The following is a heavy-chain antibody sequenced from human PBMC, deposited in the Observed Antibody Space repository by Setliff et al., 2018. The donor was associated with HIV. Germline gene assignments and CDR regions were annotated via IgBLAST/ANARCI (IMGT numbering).Heavy chain of an antibody. CDR1: GYTFTNYD. D-gene: IGHD3-16*02. J-gene: IGHJ4*02. CDR3: ARRAGHYDYVWGSYRYTYFDY. CDR2: MNPDSGLT. Sequence: ASVKVSCKASGYTFTNYDINWVRQVPGQGLEWMGRMNPDSGLTDYAPKLQGRVIMTRNTSITTAYMQVTRLRSDDTAVYYCARRAGHYDYVWGSYRYTYFDYWGQGTPVTVSS. V-gene: IGHV1-8*01.